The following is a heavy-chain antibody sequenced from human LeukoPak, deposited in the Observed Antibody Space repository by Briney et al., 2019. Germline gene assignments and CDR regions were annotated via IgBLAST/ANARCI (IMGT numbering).Heavy chain of an antibody. J-gene: IGHJ4*02. D-gene: IGHD4-17*01. CDR1: GFTFSDYY. CDR3: ARPFQTTVSRIDY. Sequence: GGSLRLSCAASGFTFSDYYMSWIRQAPGKGLEWVSYISSSGSTIYYADSVKGRFTISRDNAKNSLYLQMSSLRAEDTAVYYCARPFQTTVSRIDYWGQGTLVTVSS. CDR2: ISSSGSTI. V-gene: IGHV3-11*04.